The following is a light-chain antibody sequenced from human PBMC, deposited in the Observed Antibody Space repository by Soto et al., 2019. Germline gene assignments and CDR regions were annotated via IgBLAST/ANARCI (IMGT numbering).Light chain of an antibody. Sequence: DIQMTQSPSTLSASIGDRVTITCRASQSIHVWLAWYQQKPGKAPKLLLSDASSLESGVPSRFSGSGSGTEFTLTISSLQPDEFATYDCQQYSSFWTFGQGTRVEIK. CDR1: QSIHVW. CDR2: DAS. J-gene: IGKJ1*01. CDR3: QQYSSFWT. V-gene: IGKV1-5*01.